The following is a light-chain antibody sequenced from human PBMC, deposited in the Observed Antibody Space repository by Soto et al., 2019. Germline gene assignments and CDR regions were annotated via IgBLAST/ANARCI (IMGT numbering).Light chain of an antibody. CDR1: ETVATN. CDR3: QQYFEWHPMT. J-gene: IGKJ1*01. Sequence: EVVMTQSPATLSVSPGDRATLSCRASETVATNLAWYQQKPGQAPRLLISGASTRAAGISDRFPGSGSGTEFTITISSRRSEDSVIYYCQQYFEWHPMTFGQGTKMEI. CDR2: GAS. V-gene: IGKV3-15*01.